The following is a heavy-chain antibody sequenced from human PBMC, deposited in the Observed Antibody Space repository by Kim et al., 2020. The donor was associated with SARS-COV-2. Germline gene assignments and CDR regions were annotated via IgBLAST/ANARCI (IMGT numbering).Heavy chain of an antibody. CDR1: GFTFSSDW. J-gene: IGHJ4*02. Sequence: GGSLRLSCAASGFTFSSDWMSWVRQAPGKGLEWVANIKQDGSEKYYVDSVKGRFTISRDNAKNSLYLQMNSLRAEDTAVYYCARVPYGQWLVRDFDYWGQGTLVTASS. CDR3: ARVPYGQWLVRDFDY. D-gene: IGHD6-19*01. V-gene: IGHV3-7*01. CDR2: IKQDGSEK.